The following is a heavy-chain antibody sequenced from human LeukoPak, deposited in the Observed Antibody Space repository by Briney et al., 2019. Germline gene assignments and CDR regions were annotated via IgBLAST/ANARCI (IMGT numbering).Heavy chain of an antibody. CDR1: GFTFSDYY. J-gene: IGHJ4*02. CDR3: TTIAAAGTEFDY. CDR2: ISSSGRTI. Sequence: GGSLRLSCAASGFTFSDYYMSWIRQAPGKGLEWVSYISSSGRTIYYADSVKGRFTISRDNAKNSLYLQMNSLRAEDTAVSYCTTIAAAGTEFDYWGQGTLVTVSS. V-gene: IGHV3-11*04. D-gene: IGHD6-13*01.